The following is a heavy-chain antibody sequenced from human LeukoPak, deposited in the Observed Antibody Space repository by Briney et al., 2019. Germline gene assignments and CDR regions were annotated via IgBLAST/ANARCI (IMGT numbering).Heavy chain of an antibody. V-gene: IGHV4-38-2*02. D-gene: IGHD3-22*01. CDR2: VSHSGIT. Sequence: SETLSLTCTVSGFSISSDYYWGWIRQPPGKGLEWLGSVSHSGITYYNSSLNSRVTISVDTSKNQFSLKVNSVTAADTAVYYCARHNEPGLLLLPGWDYWGQGTLVTVSS. CDR3: ARHNEPGLLLLPGWDY. J-gene: IGHJ4*02. CDR1: GFSISSDYY.